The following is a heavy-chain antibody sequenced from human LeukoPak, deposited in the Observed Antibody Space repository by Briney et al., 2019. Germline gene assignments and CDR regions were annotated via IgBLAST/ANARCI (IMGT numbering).Heavy chain of an antibody. V-gene: IGHV3-30*03. D-gene: IGHD5-12*01. CDR2: ISYEGGTQ. CDR1: GVTISPDG. Sequence: GGSLRLSCAASGVTISPDGMHWVRQAPGKGLEWVAVISYEGGTQHYADSVKGRFTISRDNAKHSPYLQMNNLRAEDTAVYYCASVAIRGSYYYYSIYVWGQGTTVTVSS. J-gene: IGHJ6*02. CDR3: ASVAIRGSYYYYSIYV.